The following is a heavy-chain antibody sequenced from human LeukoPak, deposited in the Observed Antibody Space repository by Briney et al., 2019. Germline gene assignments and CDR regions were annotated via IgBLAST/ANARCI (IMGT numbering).Heavy chain of an antibody. CDR1: GFTFSSYG. D-gene: IGHD1-26*01. CDR2: ISYDGSNK. J-gene: IGHJ4*02. V-gene: IGHV3-30*18. Sequence: PGGSLRLSCAASGFTFSSYGMHWVRQAPGKGLEWVAVISYDGSNKYYADSVKGRFTISRDNSKNTLYLQMNSLRAEDTAVYYCAKAYPEPSGSYDYWGQGTLVTVSS. CDR3: AKAYPEPSGSYDY.